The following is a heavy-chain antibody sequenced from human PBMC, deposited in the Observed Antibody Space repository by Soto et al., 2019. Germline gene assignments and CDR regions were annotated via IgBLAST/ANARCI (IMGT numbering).Heavy chain of an antibody. V-gene: IGHV1-69*13. J-gene: IGHJ4*02. CDR2: IIPISDTT. CDR3: ARAPQRSAVTTHENYFDC. CDR1: GGTFSNSG. D-gene: IGHD4-17*01. Sequence: SVKVSCKASGGTFSNSGISWVRQAPGQGLEWMGGIIPISDTTNYAQTLQGRVTIVADESTSTAYMELSSLRSDDTAVYYCARAPQRSAVTTHENYFDCWGQGTLVTV.